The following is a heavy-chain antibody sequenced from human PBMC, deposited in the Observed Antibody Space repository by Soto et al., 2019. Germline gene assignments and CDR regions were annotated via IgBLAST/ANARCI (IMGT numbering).Heavy chain of an antibody. CDR2: ISSSSSYI. V-gene: IGHV3-21*01. Sequence: EVQLVESGGGLVKPGGSLRLSCAASGFTFGSYSMNWVRQAPGKGLEWVSSISSSSSYIYYADSVKGRFTISRDNAKNSLYLQMNSLRAEDTAVYYCARDPRKDYYYYYGMDVWGQGTTVTVSS. CDR1: GFTFGSYS. CDR3: ARDPRKDYYYYYGMDV. J-gene: IGHJ6*02.